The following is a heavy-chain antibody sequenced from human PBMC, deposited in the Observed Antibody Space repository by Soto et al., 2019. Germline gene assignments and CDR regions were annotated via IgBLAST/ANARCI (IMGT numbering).Heavy chain of an antibody. CDR2: IWYDGSNK. CDR1: GFTFSSYG. CDR3: ARDTFWQQQGYYYYGMDV. Sequence: GGSLRLSCAASGFTFSSYGMHWVRQAPGKGLEWVAVIWYDGSNKYYADSVKGRFTISRDNSKNTLYLQMNSLRAEDTAVYYCARDTFWQQQGYYYYGMDVWGQGTTVTVSS. D-gene: IGHD6-13*01. V-gene: IGHV3-33*01. J-gene: IGHJ6*02.